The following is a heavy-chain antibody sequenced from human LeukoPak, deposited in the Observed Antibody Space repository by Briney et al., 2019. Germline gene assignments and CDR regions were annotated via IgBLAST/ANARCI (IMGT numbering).Heavy chain of an antibody. D-gene: IGHD5-24*01. CDR3: AGHSLDGYNYRGPFDY. Sequence: SETLSLTCTVSGGSISSGGYYWSWIRQHPGKGLEWIGYIYYSGSTYYNPSLKSRVTISVDTSKNQFSLKLSSVTAADTAVYYCAGHSLDGYNYRGPFDYWGQGTLVTVSS. CDR2: IYYSGST. CDR1: GGSISSGGYY. J-gene: IGHJ4*02. V-gene: IGHV4-31*03.